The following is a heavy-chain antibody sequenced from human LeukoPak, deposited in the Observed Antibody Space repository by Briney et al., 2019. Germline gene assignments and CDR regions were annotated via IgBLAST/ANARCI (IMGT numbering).Heavy chain of an antibody. V-gene: IGHV3-30-3*01. CDR2: ISYDGSNT. Sequence: SGGSLRLSCAASGFTFSSYAMHWVRQAPGKGLERVAVISYDGSNTYYADSVKGRFTISRDNSKNTLYLQMSSLRAADTAVYYCAREPAYQLLYDWFNGWSQGCLVTV. CDR3: AREPAYQLLYDWFNG. CDR1: GFTFSSYA. J-gene: IGHJ5*02. D-gene: IGHD2-2*02.